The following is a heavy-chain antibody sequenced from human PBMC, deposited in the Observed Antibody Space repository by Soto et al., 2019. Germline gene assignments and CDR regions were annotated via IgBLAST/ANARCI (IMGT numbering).Heavy chain of an antibody. J-gene: IGHJ4*02. V-gene: IGHV3-23*01. Sequence: GASLRLSCAASGFTFSSYAMSWVRQAPGKGLEWVSAISDSGGSTYYADSVKGRFTISRDNSKNTLYLQMNSLRAEDTAVYYCALTSSGWYFDYWGQGTLVTVS. CDR1: GFTFSSYA. D-gene: IGHD6-19*01. CDR3: ALTSSGWYFDY. CDR2: ISDSGGST.